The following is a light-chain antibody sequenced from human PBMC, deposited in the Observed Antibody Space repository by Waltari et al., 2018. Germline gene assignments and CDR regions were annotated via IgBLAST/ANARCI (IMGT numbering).Light chain of an antibody. CDR1: QSISHY. Sequence: DLQMTQSPSTLSASVGDRVTITCRASQSISHYLAGYQKKPGKAPKLLIHKASTLESGVPSRFSGSASGTEFTLTITSLQPDDFATYYCQQYDINPITFGQGTRLEIK. CDR3: QQYDINPIT. J-gene: IGKJ5*01. CDR2: KAS. V-gene: IGKV1-5*03.